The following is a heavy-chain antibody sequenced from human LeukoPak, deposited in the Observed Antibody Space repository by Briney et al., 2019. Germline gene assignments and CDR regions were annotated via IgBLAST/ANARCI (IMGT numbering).Heavy chain of an antibody. D-gene: IGHD3-9*01. CDR1: GGSMSSYY. CDR2: IYYSGST. J-gene: IGHJ4*02. Sequence: SETLSLTCTVSGGSMSSYYWSWIRQPPGKGLEWIGYIYYSGSTNYNPSLKSRLTISVDTSKNQFSLKLSSVTAADTAVYYCAREGVYYDILAAYYRPYYFDFWGQGTLVTVYS. CDR3: AREGVYYDILAAYYRPYYFDF. V-gene: IGHV4-59*12.